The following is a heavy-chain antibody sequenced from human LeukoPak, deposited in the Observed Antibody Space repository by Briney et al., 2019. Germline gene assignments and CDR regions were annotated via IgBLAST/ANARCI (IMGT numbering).Heavy chain of an antibody. D-gene: IGHD1-1*01. Sequence: SETLSLTCTVSFGSINSYYWSWIRQPPGKGLEWIGYIYYSGSTNYNPSLKSRATISVDTSKNQFSLKLSSVTAADTAVYYCAREYWNDYWGQGSLVTVSS. CDR3: AREYWNDY. CDR2: IYYSGST. J-gene: IGHJ4*02. CDR1: FGSINSYY. V-gene: IGHV4-59*01.